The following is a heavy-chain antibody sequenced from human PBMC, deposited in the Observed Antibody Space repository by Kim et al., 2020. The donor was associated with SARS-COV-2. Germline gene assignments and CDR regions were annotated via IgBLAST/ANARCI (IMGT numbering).Heavy chain of an antibody. Sequence: GGSLRLSCAASGFTFTNYWMHWVRQVPGKGLVWVAVINNDVTNTYYADSVRGRFTISRDNSKNMVYLQMNSLGAEDTALYYCTTAFEYCGQVTPVTFSS. V-gene: IGHV3-74*01. CDR2: INNDVTNT. CDR1: GFTFTNYW. J-gene: IGHJ4*02. CDR3: TTAFEY.